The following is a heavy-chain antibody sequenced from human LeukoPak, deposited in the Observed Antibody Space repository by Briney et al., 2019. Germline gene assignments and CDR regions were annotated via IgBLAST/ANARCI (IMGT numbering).Heavy chain of an antibody. Sequence: GGSLRLSCAASGFIFSDYGMSWARQAPGKGLEWVSVISSTGGNTYYADSVKGRFTISRDNSKNTLYLQMNSLRAEDTAVYYCAKEERITYYFDYWGQGTLVTVSS. J-gene: IGHJ4*02. CDR2: ISSTGGNT. CDR3: AKEERITYYFDY. CDR1: GFIFSDYG. D-gene: IGHD2-15*01. V-gene: IGHV3-23*01.